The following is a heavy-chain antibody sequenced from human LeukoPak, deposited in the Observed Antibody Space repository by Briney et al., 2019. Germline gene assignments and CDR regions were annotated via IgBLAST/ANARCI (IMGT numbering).Heavy chain of an antibody. J-gene: IGHJ4*02. CDR1: GYTFTGYY. D-gene: IGHD3-22*01. CDR2: INPNSGAK. V-gene: IGHV1-2*02. CDR3: AREVDYYDTSDYFPLGY. Sequence: PAASVKVSCKASGYTFTGYYMHWVRQAPGQGLEWMGWINPNSGAKNYAQQFQGRVTTTRDTAITTAYMELSRLTFDDTAVYYCAREVDYYDTSDYFPLGYWGQGTLVTVSS.